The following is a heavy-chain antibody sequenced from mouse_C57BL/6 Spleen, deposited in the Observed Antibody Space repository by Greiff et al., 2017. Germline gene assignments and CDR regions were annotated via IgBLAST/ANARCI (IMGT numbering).Heavy chain of an antibody. J-gene: IGHJ3*01. Sequence: VQLQQSGPELVKPGASVKISCKASGYSFTGYYMNWVKQSPEKSLEWIGDFNPSTGGTTYNQKFKAKATLTVDKSSSTAYMQLKSLTSEDSAVYYCARSDYGYDAWFAYWGQGTLVTVSA. CDR2: FNPSTGGT. CDR1: GYSFTGYY. D-gene: IGHD2-2*01. V-gene: IGHV1-42*01. CDR3: ARSDYGYDAWFAY.